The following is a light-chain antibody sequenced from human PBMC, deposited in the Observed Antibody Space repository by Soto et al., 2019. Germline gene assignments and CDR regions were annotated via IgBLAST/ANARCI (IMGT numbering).Light chain of an antibody. CDR3: QQYNSYAGT. V-gene: IGKV1-5*03. J-gene: IGKJ1*01. Sequence: DIQMTQSPSTLSASVGDRVTITCRASQSISSWLAWYQQKPGKAPKLLIYKASSLESGVPSRFSGSGSGTEFTLTISSLQADDFATYYCQQYNSYAGTFGKGTKVEL. CDR1: QSISSW. CDR2: KAS.